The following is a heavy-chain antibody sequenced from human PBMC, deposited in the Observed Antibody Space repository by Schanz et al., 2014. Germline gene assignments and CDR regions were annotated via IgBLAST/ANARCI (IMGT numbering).Heavy chain of an antibody. CDR2: INHSGST. Sequence: QVQLQQWGAGLLKPSETLSLSCAVYSGSFSGYYWSWIRQPPGKGLEWIGEINHSGSTNYNPSLKSRVTISVDTSKNQFSLKLSSVTAADTAVYYCARLPNLRWGWFDPWGPGTLVTVSS. J-gene: IGHJ5*02. D-gene: IGHD3-16*01. CDR1: SGSFSGYY. V-gene: IGHV4-34*01. CDR3: ARLPNLRWGWFDP.